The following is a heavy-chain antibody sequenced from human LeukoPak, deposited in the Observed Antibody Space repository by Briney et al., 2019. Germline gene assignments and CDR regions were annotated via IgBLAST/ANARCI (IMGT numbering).Heavy chain of an antibody. D-gene: IGHD2-8*01. CDR2: IYYSGST. V-gene: IGHV4-39*07. CDR1: GGSISSSSYY. J-gene: IGHJ6*03. Sequence: SETLSLTCTVSGGSISSSSYYWGWIRQPPGKGLEWIGSIYYSGSTYYNPSLKSRVTISVDTSKNQFSLKLSSVTAADTAVYYCARVSQEGMLPYYYYYMDVWGKGTTVTVSS. CDR3: ARVSQEGMLPYYYYYMDV.